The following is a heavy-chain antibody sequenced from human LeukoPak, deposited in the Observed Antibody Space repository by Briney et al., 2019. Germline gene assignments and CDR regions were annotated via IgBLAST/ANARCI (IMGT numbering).Heavy chain of an antibody. Sequence: PSETLSLTCTVSGGSISSGGYYWSWIRLHPGKGLEWIGYIYYSGSTYYNPSLKSRVTISVDTSKNQFSLKLSSVTAADTAVYYCARGRVYYDSSGYRAYYFDYWGQGTLVTVSS. J-gene: IGHJ4*02. CDR1: GGSISSGGYY. V-gene: IGHV4-31*03. D-gene: IGHD3-22*01. CDR3: ARGRVYYDSSGYRAYYFDY. CDR2: IYYSGST.